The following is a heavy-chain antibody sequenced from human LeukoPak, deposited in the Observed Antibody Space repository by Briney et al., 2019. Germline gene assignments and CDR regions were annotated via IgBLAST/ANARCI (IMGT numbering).Heavy chain of an antibody. V-gene: IGHV3-48*03. D-gene: IGHD7-27*01. CDR3: ASERLNTMGNAFDI. CDR2: TRTDGTS. J-gene: IGHJ3*02. CDR1: GFMFSDYE. Sequence: QPGGSLRLSCAVSGFMFSDYEMNWVRQAPGMGLEWISYTRTDGTSEYAESVMGRFAISRDNARNSLYLQMNSLRDEDTAVYYCASERLNTMGNAFDIWGQGTVVTVSS.